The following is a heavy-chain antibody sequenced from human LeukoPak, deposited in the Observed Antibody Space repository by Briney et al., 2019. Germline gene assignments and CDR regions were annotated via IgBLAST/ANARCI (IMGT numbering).Heavy chain of an antibody. CDR2: INPNSGAS. Sequence: ASVKVSCKASGYTLTSYYMHWVRQAPGQGLEWMGWINPNSGASNYAQKFQGRVTMTRDTSISTAYMELSSLRSDDTAVYYCAREAFTTVTTATDAFDFWGQGTMVTVSS. CDR1: GYTLTSYY. CDR3: AREAFTTVTTATDAFDF. D-gene: IGHD4-17*01. J-gene: IGHJ3*01. V-gene: IGHV1-2*02.